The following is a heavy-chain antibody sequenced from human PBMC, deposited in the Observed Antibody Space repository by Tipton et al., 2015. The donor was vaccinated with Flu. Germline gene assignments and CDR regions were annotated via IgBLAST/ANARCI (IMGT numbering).Heavy chain of an antibody. Sequence: TLSLTCTVSGDSITNYFWNWIRLSPEKGLEWIGFIDDSGGASHNPANLNPSLRSRVTMYLDTSKKQVSLTLASVTAADTAVYYCARAPPRGRYCSGGACYSRLMTVFDLWGRGTLVTVSS. CDR1: GDSITNYF. J-gene: IGHJ2*01. V-gene: IGHV4-59*01. CDR2: IDDSGGASHNPA. D-gene: IGHD2-15*01. CDR3: ARAPPRGRYCSGGACYSRLMTVFDL.